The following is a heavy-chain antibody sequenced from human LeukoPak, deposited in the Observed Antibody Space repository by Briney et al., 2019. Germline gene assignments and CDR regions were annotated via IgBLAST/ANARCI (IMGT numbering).Heavy chain of an antibody. V-gene: IGHV3-64*01. J-gene: IGHJ4*02. CDR2: ISSNGGST. D-gene: IGHD3-22*01. CDR1: GFTFSSYS. Sequence: PGGSLRLSCAASGFTFSSYSMNWVRQAPGKGLEYVSAISSNGGSTYYANSVKGRFTISRDNSKNTLYLQMGSLRAEDMAVYYCARVPTYYYDSSGYVPPLDYWGQGTLVTVSS. CDR3: ARVPTYYYDSSGYVPPLDY.